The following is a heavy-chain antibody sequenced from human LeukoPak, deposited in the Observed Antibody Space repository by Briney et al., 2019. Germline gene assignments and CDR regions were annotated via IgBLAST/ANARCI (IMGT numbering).Heavy chain of an antibody. Sequence: ASVKVSCKASGYTFTSYDINWLRQATGQPLEWVGWMNPNSGNTGYAQKFQGRVTMTRNTSISTAYMELSSLRSEDTAVYYCARVGYDFWSGYYDAFDIWGQGTMVTVSS. CDR1: GYTFTSYD. V-gene: IGHV1-8*01. CDR2: MNPNSGNT. J-gene: IGHJ3*02. CDR3: ARVGYDFWSGYYDAFDI. D-gene: IGHD3-3*01.